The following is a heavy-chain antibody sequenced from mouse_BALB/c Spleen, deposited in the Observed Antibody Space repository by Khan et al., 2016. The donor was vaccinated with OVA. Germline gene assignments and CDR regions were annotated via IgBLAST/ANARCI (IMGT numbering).Heavy chain of an antibody. J-gene: IGHJ4*01. D-gene: IGHD1-1*02. CDR2: INPSTGYT. CDR1: GYTFTSYW. CDR3: AKGMIRWYAMDV. V-gene: IGHV1-7*01. Sequence: QVQLQQSGAELAKPGASVKMSCTASGYTFTSYWMHWVKQRPGQGLEWIGYINPSTGYTEYNQKFKDKATLTADKSSSTAYMQLSRLTSEDSAVYYYAKGMIRWYAMDVWGPGTSVTVSS.